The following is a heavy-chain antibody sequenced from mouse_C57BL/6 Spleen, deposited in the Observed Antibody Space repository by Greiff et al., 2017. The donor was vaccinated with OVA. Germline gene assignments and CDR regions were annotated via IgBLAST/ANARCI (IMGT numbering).Heavy chain of an antibody. V-gene: IGHV1-82*01. Sequence: QVQLQQSGPELVKPGASVKISCKASGYAFSSSWMNWVKQRPGKGLEWIGRIYPGDGDTNYNGKFKGKATLTADKSSSTAYMQLSSLTSEDSAVYFCAREATGNFDYWGQGTTLTVSS. CDR2: IYPGDGDT. CDR1: GYAFSSSW. D-gene: IGHD4-1*02. J-gene: IGHJ2*01. CDR3: AREATGNFDY.